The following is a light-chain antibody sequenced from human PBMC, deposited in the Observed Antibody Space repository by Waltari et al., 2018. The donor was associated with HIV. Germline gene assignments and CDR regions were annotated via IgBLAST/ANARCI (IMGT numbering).Light chain of an antibody. CDR3: QSYDSRLSGSV. Sequence: QSALTPPPSVSGAPGQRVTISCTRTSSHIGTGHDLHWYQTLPGTAPQLLIYANTNRPSGVPDRFSGSKSGTSASLAITGLQAEDEADYYCQSYDSRLSGSVFGGGTKLTVL. CDR2: ANT. CDR1: SSHIGTGHD. V-gene: IGLV1-40*01. J-gene: IGLJ3*02.